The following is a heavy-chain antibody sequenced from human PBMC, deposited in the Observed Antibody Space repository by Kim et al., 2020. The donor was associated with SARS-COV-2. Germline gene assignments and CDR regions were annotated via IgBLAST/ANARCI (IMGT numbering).Heavy chain of an antibody. Sequence: GGSLRLSCAASGFTFDGYAMHWVRQAPGKGLEWVSGISCNSGSIGYADSVKGRFTISRDNAKNSLYLQMNSLRAEDTALYYCAKDIAPGIAVAGGHDYWGQGTLVTVSS. CDR3: AKDIAPGIAVAGGHDY. J-gene: IGHJ4*02. CDR2: ISCNSGSI. CDR1: GFTFDGYA. V-gene: IGHV3-9*01. D-gene: IGHD6-19*01.